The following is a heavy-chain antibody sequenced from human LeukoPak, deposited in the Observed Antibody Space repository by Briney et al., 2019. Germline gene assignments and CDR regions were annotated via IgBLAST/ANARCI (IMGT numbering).Heavy chain of an antibody. V-gene: IGHV4-30-4*01. D-gene: IGHD4-17*01. CDR2: IYYSGST. CDR3: ASATVFWYFDL. Sequence: SETLSLTCTVSGGSISSGDYYWSWIRQPPGKGLEWIGYIYYSGSTYYNPSHKSRVTISVDTSKNQFSLKLSSVTAADTAVYYCASATVFWYFDLWGRGTLVTVSS. J-gene: IGHJ2*01. CDR1: GGSISSGDYY.